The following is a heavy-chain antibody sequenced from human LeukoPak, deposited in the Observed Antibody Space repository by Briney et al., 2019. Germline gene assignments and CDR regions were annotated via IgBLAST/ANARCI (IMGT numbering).Heavy chain of an antibody. CDR3: ARRSVAVENYFDY. D-gene: IGHD6-19*01. V-gene: IGHV4-39*01. CDR2: IYYSGST. J-gene: IGHJ4*02. CDR1: GGSIITRSYN. Sequence: PSETLSLTCTVSGGSIITRSYNWGWIRQPPGKGLEWIGSIYYSGSTNYNPSLKSRVTIYVDTSKNQFSLRLTSVTAAETAVYYCARRSVAVENYFDYWGQGSLVTVSS.